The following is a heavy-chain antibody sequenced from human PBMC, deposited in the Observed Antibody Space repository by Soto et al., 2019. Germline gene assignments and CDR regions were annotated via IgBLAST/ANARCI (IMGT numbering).Heavy chain of an antibody. CDR2: ISAHNGNT. J-gene: IGHJ4*02. CDR1: GYGFTTYG. Sequence: QVPLVQSGAEVKKPGASVKVSCKGSGYGFTTYGITWVRQAPGQGLEWMAWISAHNGNTNYAQKVQGRDTVTRDTSTSTAYMELRSLRYDDTAVYYCARGRYGDYWGQGALVTVSS. V-gene: IGHV1-18*01. CDR3: ARGRYGDY. D-gene: IGHD1-1*01.